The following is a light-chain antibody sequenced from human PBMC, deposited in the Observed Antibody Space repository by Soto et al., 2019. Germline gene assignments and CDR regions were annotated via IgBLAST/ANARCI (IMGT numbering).Light chain of an antibody. CDR2: EVS. CDR3: SSYTGSSSWG. Sequence: QSVLTQPASVSGSPGQSITISCTGTSSDVGGYNYVSWYQQHPGKAPKLMIYEVSNRPSGVSNRFSGSKSGNTASLTISGLQAEDEADYYCSSYTGSSSWGFGGGTKLTVL. J-gene: IGLJ3*02. CDR1: SSDVGGYNY. V-gene: IGLV2-14*01.